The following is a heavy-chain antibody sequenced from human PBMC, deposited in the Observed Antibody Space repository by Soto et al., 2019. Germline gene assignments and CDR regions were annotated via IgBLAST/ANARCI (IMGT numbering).Heavy chain of an antibody. Sequence: ASVKVSCKASGYIFTAYSMHWVRQAPGQGLEWMGVVNPSGGSTNYAQKFQGRITMTRDTSTSTVYMDLSSLTSEDTAVYYCAREENCSDGICYSEYFQRWGQGTLVTVAS. CDR1: GYIFTAYS. CDR2: VNPSGGST. V-gene: IGHV1-46*01. CDR3: AREENCSDGICYSEYFQR. D-gene: IGHD2-15*01. J-gene: IGHJ1*01.